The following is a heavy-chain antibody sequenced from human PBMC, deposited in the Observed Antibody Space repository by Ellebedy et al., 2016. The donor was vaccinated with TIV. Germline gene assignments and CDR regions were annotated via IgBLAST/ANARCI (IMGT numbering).Heavy chain of an antibody. J-gene: IGHJ4*02. Sequence: SETLSLTXAVYGGSFSGYYWSWIRQPPGKGLEWIGEINHSGSTNYNPSLKSRVTISVDTSKNQFSLKLTYVTAADMAVYYCARGRTVVFSKPSYFDSWGQGTLVTVSS. CDR1: GGSFSGYY. V-gene: IGHV4-34*01. CDR2: INHSGST. D-gene: IGHD2-21*01. CDR3: ARGRTVVFSKPSYFDS.